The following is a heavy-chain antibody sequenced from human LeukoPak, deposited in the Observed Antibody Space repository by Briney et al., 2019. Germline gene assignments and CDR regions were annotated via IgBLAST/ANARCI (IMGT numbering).Heavy chain of an antibody. CDR3: ARDVGWPYFDY. D-gene: IGHD6-19*01. CDR2: ISSGSSTI. CDR1: GFTFSSDT. V-gene: IGHV3-48*04. J-gene: IGHJ4*02. Sequence: GGSMRLSCAASGFTFSSDTMHWVRQAPGKGLEWVSDISSGSSTINYADSVKGRFTISRDNAKNSLYLQMNSLRAEDTAVYYCARDVGWPYFDYWGQGTLVTVSS.